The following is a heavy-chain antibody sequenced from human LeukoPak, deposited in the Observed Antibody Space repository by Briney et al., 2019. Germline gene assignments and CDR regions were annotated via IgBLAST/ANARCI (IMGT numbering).Heavy chain of an antibody. CDR3: ARDGEGSYYDSSGSPFDY. Sequence: GASVKVSCKASGYTFTSYGISWVRQAPGQGLEWMGIINPSGGSTSYAQKFQGRVTMTRDTSTSTVYMELSSLRSEDTAVYYCARDGEGSYYDSSGSPFDYWGQGTLVTVSS. CDR1: GYTFTSYG. CDR2: INPSGGST. D-gene: IGHD3-22*01. J-gene: IGHJ4*02. V-gene: IGHV1-46*01.